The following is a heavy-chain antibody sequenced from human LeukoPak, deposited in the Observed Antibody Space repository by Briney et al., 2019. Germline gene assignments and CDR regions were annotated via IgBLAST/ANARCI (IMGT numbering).Heavy chain of an antibody. CDR1: GGTFSSYA. Sequence: ASVKVSCKASGGTFSSYAISWVRQAPGQGLEWMGGIIPIFGTANYAQKFQGRVTITADKSTSTAYMELSSLRSEDTALYYCARVAFVVRGVINDNWFDPWGQGTLVTVSS. D-gene: IGHD3-10*01. V-gene: IGHV1-69*06. CDR2: IIPIFGTA. CDR3: ARVAFVVRGVINDNWFDP. J-gene: IGHJ5*02.